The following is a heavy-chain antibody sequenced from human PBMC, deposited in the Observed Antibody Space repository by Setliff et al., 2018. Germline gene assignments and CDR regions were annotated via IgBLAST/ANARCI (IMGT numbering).Heavy chain of an antibody. Sequence: GGSLRLSCAASGFTFSTYRMHWVRQAPGKGLEWVAVIWDDGGNKYHADSVKGRFTISRDNSKNSLYLQMNSLRAEDTAVYYCARSLTGYTNYYFDYWGQGTLVTVSS. CDR1: GFTFSTYR. CDR3: ARSLTGYTNYYFDY. CDR2: IWDDGGNK. V-gene: IGHV3-33*08. D-gene: IGHD3-9*01. J-gene: IGHJ4*02.